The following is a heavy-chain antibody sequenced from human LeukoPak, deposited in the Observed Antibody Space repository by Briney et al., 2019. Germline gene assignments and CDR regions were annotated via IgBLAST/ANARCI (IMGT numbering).Heavy chain of an antibody. CDR2: FDPEDGET. D-gene: IGHD2-15*01. Sequence: ASVKVSCKVSGYTLTELSMHWVRQAPGKGLEWMGGFDPEDGETIYAQKFQGRVTMTEDTSTDTAYMELSSLRSEDTAVYYCATDRGYCGGGSCQDPHYYYYYGMDVWGQGTTVTVSS. J-gene: IGHJ6*02. CDR3: ATDRGYCGGGSCQDPHYYYYYGMDV. CDR1: GYTLTELS. V-gene: IGHV1-24*01.